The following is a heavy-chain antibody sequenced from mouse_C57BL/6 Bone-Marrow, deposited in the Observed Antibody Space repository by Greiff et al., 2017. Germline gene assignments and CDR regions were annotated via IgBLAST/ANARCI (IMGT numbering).Heavy chain of an antibody. D-gene: IGHD1-1*01. Sequence: QVQLQQSGAELARPGASVKLSCKASGYTFTSYGISWVKQRTGQGLEWIGEIYPRSGNTYYNEKFKGKATLTADKSSSTAYMELRSLTSEDSAVYFCARWSANYYGSCFDYWGQGTTLTVSS. CDR3: ARWSANYYGSCFDY. V-gene: IGHV1-81*01. CDR2: IYPRSGNT. J-gene: IGHJ2*01. CDR1: GYTFTSYG.